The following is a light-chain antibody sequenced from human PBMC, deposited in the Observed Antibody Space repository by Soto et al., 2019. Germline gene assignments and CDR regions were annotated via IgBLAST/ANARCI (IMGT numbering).Light chain of an antibody. V-gene: IGLV2-14*01. CDR3: SSFTSSTTYG. J-gene: IGLJ1*01. CDR1: SSDVGGYNY. CDR2: EVS. Sequence: QSALTQPASVSGSPGQSITISCTGTSSDVGGYNYVSWYQQHPGKAPKLMIYEVSNRPSGVSYRFSGSKSGNTASLTNSGLPAEDEADYYCSSFTSSTTYGFGTGTKVTVL.